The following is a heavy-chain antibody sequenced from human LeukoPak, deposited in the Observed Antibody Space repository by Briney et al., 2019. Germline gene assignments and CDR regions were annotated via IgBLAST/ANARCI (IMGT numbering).Heavy chain of an antibody. D-gene: IGHD3-10*01. J-gene: IGHJ4*02. Sequence: TGGSLRLSCAASGFTFSSYWMNWVRQAPGKGLVWVSRIASDGSSTTYADSVKGRFSISRGNAKNTLYLQMNSLRVEDTAVYYCARGRPYGNDYWGQGTLVTVSS. V-gene: IGHV3-74*01. CDR2: IASDGSST. CDR1: GFTFSSYW. CDR3: ARGRPYGNDY.